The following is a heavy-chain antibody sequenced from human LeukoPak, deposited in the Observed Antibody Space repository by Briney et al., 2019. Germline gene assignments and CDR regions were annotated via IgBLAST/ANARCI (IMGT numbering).Heavy chain of an antibody. CDR1: GITLSNYG. CDR3: AKRGVVIRVILVGFHKEAYYFDS. D-gene: IGHD3-22*01. V-gene: IGHV3-23*01. CDR2: LSGSGGST. Sequence: PGGSLRLSCAVSGITLSNYGMTWVRQAPGKGLEWVAGLSGSGGSTNYADSVKGRFTISRDNAKNTLYLQMNSLRAEDKAVYFCAKRGVVIRVILVGFHKEAYYFDSWGQGVLVTVSS. J-gene: IGHJ4*02.